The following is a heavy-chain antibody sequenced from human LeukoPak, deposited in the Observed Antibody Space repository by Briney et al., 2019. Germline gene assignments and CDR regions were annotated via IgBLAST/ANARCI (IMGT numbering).Heavy chain of an antibody. D-gene: IGHD3-16*01. CDR3: VRARGEWRAARFNWFDP. Sequence: GGSLRLSCAASAFTFSSSTMHWVRQAPGRGLEWVALISYDGNNKYYRDSVKGRFTISRDISENTLFLQMDSLEADDTAVYYCVRARGEWRAARFNWFDPWGQGALVTVSS. CDR2: ISYDGNNK. V-gene: IGHV3-30-3*01. CDR1: AFTFSSST. J-gene: IGHJ5*02.